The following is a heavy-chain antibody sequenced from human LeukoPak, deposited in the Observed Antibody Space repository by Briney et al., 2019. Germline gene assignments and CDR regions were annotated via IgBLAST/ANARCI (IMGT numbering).Heavy chain of an antibody. J-gene: IGHJ4*02. D-gene: IGHD2-21*02. CDR1: GFTFSSYD. CDR3: AKDSRSVVVTVDPYYFDY. Sequence: GGSLRLSCAASGFTFSSYDMHWVRHATGKGLEWVLAIGTAGDTYYPGSVKGRFTISRENAKNTLYLQMNSLRAEDTAVYYCAKDSRSVVVTVDPYYFDYWGQGTLVTVSS. V-gene: IGHV3-13*01. CDR2: IGTAGDT.